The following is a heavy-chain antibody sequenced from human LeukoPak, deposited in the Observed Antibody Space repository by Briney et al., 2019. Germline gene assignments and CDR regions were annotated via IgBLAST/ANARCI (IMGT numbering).Heavy chain of an antibody. D-gene: IGHD3-10*01. CDR2: INPNSGGT. CDR3: ATIVWFGESMFDY. Sequence: GASVKVSCKASGYTFTGYYMHWVRQAPGQGLEWMGWINPNSGGTNYAQKLQGRVTMTTDTSTSTAYMELRSLRSDDTAVYYCATIVWFGESMFDYWGQGTLVTVPS. V-gene: IGHV1-2*02. CDR1: GYTFTGYY. J-gene: IGHJ4*02.